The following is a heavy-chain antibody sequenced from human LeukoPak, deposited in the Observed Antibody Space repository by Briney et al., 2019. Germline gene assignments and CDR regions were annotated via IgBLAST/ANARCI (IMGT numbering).Heavy chain of an antibody. CDR2: INRGGDNI. D-gene: IGHD3-9*01. V-gene: IGHV3-48*02. CDR1: GFTFSSYS. Sequence: PGGSLRLSCSASGFTFSSYSMNWVRQAPGKGLEWLAYINRGGDNIWYADSVKGRFTISRDNARDSLFLQMNSLRDEDTAVCYCARDHDWAFDYWGQGTLVTVSS. CDR3: ARDHDWAFDY. J-gene: IGHJ4*02.